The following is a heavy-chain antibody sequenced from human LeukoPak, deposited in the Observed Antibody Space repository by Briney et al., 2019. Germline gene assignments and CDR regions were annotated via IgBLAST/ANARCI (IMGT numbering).Heavy chain of an antibody. CDR2: ISGSGGST. V-gene: IGHV3-23*01. J-gene: IGHJ4*02. CDR1: GFTFSSYA. D-gene: IGHD3-3*01. CDR3: AKDQMYYDFWSGLDY. Sequence: EGSLRLSCAASGFTFSSYAMSWVRQAPGKGLEWVSAISGSGGSTYYADSVKGRFTISRDNSKNTLYLQMNSLRAEDTAVYYCAKDQMYYDFWSGLDYWGQGTLVTVSS.